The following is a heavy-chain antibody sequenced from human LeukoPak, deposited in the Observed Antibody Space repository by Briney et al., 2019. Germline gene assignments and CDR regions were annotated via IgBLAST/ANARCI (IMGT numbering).Heavy chain of an antibody. CDR1: GFTFSSYS. CDR2: ISSSSSYI. D-gene: IGHD3-10*01. V-gene: IGHV3-21*01. J-gene: IGHJ4*02. Sequence: GGSLRLSCAAPGFTFSSYSMNWVRQAPGKGLEWVSSISSSSSYIYYADSVRGRFTIFRDNAKNSLYLQMNSLRAEDTAVYYCAGAYYYNYAIKFDYWGQGTLVTVSS. CDR3: AGAYYYNYAIKFDY.